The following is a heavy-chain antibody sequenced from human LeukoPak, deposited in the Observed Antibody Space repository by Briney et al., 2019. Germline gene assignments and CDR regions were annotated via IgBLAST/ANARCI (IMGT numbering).Heavy chain of an antibody. D-gene: IGHD3-10*01. V-gene: IGHV1-69*01. J-gene: IGHJ3*02. CDR2: IIPIDGTA. CDR3: ARDPGSPVRAFDI. CDR1: RDTFTRCA. Sequence: SVKVSCKASRDTFTRCAFSWVPQAPGQGLEWMGGIIPIDGTANFGQKFQGRVTITADESTSTAYMELSSLRSQDTAVYYCARDPGSPVRAFDIWGQGTMVTVSS.